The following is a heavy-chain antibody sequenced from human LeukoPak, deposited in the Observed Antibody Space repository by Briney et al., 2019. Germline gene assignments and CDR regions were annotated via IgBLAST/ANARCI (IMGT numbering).Heavy chain of an antibody. CDR3: ARIRDGYNDAYDL. CDR1: GYTFTNSY. Sequence: ASVKVSCKASGYTFTNSYIHWVRQAPGQVLGWMGLINPDGGNTNYAQNFQGRVTLTRDTSTSTVYMELSSLRSEDTAIYYCARIRDGYNDAYDLWGQGTVVTVPS. V-gene: IGHV1-46*01. CDR2: INPDGGNT. J-gene: IGHJ3*01. D-gene: IGHD5-24*01.